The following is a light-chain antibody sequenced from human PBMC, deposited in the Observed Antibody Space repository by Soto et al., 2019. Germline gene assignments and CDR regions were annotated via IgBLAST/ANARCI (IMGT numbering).Light chain of an antibody. CDR1: SSDVGSYNL. J-gene: IGLJ2*01. CDR2: EGI. Sequence: QSVLTQPASVSGSPGQSITISCTGTSSDVGSYNLVSWYQHHPGKAPKLIIYEGIKRPSGVSHRFSGSKSGNTASLTISGLQAEDEADYYCCSYAGSSTFVVFGGGTKLTVL. V-gene: IGLV2-23*03. CDR3: CSYAGSSTFVV.